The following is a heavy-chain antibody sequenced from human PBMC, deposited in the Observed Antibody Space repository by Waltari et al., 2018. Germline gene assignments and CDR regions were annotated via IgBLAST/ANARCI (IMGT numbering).Heavy chain of an antibody. CDR1: GYTFTSYY. V-gene: IGHV1-46*01. J-gene: IGHJ4*02. CDR2: INPSGGST. D-gene: IGHD3-10*01. Sequence: QVQLVQSGAEVKKPGASVKVSCKASGYTFTSYYMHWVRQAPGQGLEWMGIINPSGGSTSYAQKFQGRVTMTRDTSTSTVYMELSSLRSEDTAVYYCARGRRQLLLWFRELMDYWGQGTLVTVSS. CDR3: ARGRRQLLLWFRELMDY.